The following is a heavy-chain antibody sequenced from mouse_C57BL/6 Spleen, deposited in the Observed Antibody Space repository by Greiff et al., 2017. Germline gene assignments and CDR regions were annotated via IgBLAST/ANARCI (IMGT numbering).Heavy chain of an antibody. CDR2: FYPGSGSI. V-gene: IGHV1-62-2*01. J-gene: IGHJ3*01. Sequence: QVQLKQSGAELVKPGASVKLSCTASGYTFTEYTIHWVKQRSGQGLAWIGWFYPGSGSIKYTEKFKEKATLTADKSSSTVYMELSRLTSEDSAVYFCARHENYYGDFAYWGQGTLVTVSA. CDR1: GYTFTEYT. D-gene: IGHD1-1*01. CDR3: ARHENYYGDFAY.